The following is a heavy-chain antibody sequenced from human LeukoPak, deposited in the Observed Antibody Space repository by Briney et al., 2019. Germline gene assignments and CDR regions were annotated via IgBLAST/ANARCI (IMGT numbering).Heavy chain of an antibody. Sequence: GASVKVSCKTSGYGFNSYGISWVRQAPGQGLEWLGWTSAYNGITTYAQSLPGRVTITTDTFTTTVFMELRSLTSDDTAVYFCARVHGDYPAGMDVWGKGTTVIVS. J-gene: IGHJ6*03. CDR3: ARVHGDYPAGMDV. D-gene: IGHD4-17*01. V-gene: IGHV1-18*01. CDR2: TSAYNGIT. CDR1: GYGFNSYG.